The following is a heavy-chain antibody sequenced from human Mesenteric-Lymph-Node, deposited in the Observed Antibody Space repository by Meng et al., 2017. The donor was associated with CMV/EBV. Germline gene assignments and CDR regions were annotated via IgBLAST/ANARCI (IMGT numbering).Heavy chain of an antibody. D-gene: IGHD6-19*01. CDR1: GDSVTGGFAY. CDR3: TRYSRGWYFDS. J-gene: IGHJ4*02. CDR2: IYRNERT. V-gene: IGHV4-61*01. Sequence: FPVSGDSVTGGFAYCSWIRQRPEKGLAFIAYIYRNERTTYNPSLESRVTMSPDTSRNQFSLKLTSVTAADPAVYFCTRYSRGWYFDSWGQGSLVTVSS.